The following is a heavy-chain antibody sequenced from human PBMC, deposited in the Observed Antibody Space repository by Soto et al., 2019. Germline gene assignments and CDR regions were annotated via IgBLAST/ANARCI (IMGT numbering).Heavy chain of an antibody. CDR3: ARANYYGSPGDFDY. J-gene: IGHJ4*02. CDR1: GFTFSSYS. D-gene: IGHD3-10*01. Sequence: EVQLVESGGGLVQPGGSLRLSCAASGFTFSSYSMNWVRQAPGKGLAWVSYISSSSSTIYYADSVKGRFTISRDNAKNSLYLQMNSLGAEDTAVYYCARANYYGSPGDFDYWGQGTLVTVSS. V-gene: IGHV3-48*01. CDR2: ISSSSSTI.